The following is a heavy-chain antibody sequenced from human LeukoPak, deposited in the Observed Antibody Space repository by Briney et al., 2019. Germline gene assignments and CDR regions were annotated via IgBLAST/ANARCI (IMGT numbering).Heavy chain of an antibody. J-gene: IGHJ6*03. CDR2: INPNSGGT. CDR3: ARGVTGIYYYYYMDV. V-gene: IGHV1-2*02. CDR1: GYTFTDYY. Sequence: GASVKVSCKASGYTFTDYYMHWVRQAPGQGLEWMGWINPNSGGTNSAQKFQGGVTMTRDTSISTAYMELSRLRSDDTAVYYCARGVTGIYYYYYMDVWGKGTTVTVSS. D-gene: IGHD3-10*01.